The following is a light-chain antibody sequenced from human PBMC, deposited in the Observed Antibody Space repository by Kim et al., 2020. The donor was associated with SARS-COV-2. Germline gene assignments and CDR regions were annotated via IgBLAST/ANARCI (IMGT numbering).Light chain of an antibody. J-gene: IGKJ2*01. CDR3: QQYDSTPQT. CDR1: QNVRSNY. CDR2: GAS. Sequence: EIVLTQSPGTLSLSPGERATLSCRASQNVRSNYLAWFQQKPGQPPRLVIYGASSRATGIPDRFSGSGSRTDFTLTISRLEPEDLAVYYCQQYDSTPQTFGQGTKLEIK. V-gene: IGKV3-20*01.